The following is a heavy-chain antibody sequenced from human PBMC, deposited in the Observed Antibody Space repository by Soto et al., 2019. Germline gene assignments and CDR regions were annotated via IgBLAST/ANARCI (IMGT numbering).Heavy chain of an antibody. V-gene: IGHV1-8*01. D-gene: IGHD1-26*01. CDR2: MNPNSGNT. CDR1: GYTFTSYD. Sequence: QVQLVQSGAEVKKPGASVKVSCKASGYTFTSYDINWVRQPTGQGLQWLGWMNPNSGNTGDAQKFRGRVTMTRNTPIGTDYMELGSLSSEDTAGYYCEGGDEWELRTNWCDSWCQGTLVTVSS. J-gene: IGHJ5*01. CDR3: EGGDEWELRTNWCDS.